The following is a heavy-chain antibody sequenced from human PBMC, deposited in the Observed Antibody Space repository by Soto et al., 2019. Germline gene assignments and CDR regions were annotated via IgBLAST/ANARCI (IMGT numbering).Heavy chain of an antibody. D-gene: IGHD3-3*01. Sequence: SETLSLTCAVSGGSISGGGYSWSWIRQPPGKGLEWIGYIYHSGSTYYNPSLKSRVTISVDRSKNQFSLKLSSVTAADTAVYYCARNVYDFWSGYPHFDYWGQGTLVTVSS. CDR2: IYHSGST. CDR3: ARNVYDFWSGYPHFDY. J-gene: IGHJ4*02. V-gene: IGHV4-30-2*01. CDR1: GGSISGGGYS.